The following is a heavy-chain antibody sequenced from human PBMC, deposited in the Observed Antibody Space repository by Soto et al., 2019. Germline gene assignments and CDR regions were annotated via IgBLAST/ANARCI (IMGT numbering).Heavy chain of an antibody. J-gene: IGHJ4*02. V-gene: IGHV3-11*01. CDR2: ISSSGSTI. CDR1: GFTFCDYD. D-gene: IGHD3-9*01. CDR3: ARDPNQSRRYFDWLYHFDY. Sequence: PGGSLRLSCAASGFTFCDYDMSWIRQAPGKGLEWVSYISSSGSTIYYADSVKGRFTIFRDNAKNSLYLQVNSLRAEDTAVYYCARDPNQSRRYFDWLYHFDYWGQGTLLTVSS.